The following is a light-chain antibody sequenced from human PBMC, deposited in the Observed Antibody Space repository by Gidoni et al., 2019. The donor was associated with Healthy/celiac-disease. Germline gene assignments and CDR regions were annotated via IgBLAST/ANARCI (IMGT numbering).Light chain of an antibody. CDR2: KAS. J-gene: IGKJ2*01. CDR3: QQYNSYSLLYT. V-gene: IGKV1-5*03. CDR1: QSISSW. Sequence: DIQMTQSPSTLSASVGDRVTITCRASQSISSWLAWYQQKPGKAPKLLIYKASSLESGVPSRFSGSGSGTEFTLTISSLQPDDFATYYCQQYNSYSLLYTFXXXTKLEIK.